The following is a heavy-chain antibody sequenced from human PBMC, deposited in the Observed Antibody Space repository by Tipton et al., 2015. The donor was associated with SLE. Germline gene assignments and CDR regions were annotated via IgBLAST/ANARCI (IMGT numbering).Heavy chain of an antibody. J-gene: IGHJ6*03. Sequence: GLVKPSQTLSLTCTVSGGSISSSNYYWGWIRQPPGKGLEWIGSIYYSGITNYNPSLQSRVTLSVDMSKNQFSLRLSSVTAADTGVYYCVKSVVVVSPRDYYYYMDVWGKGTTVTVSS. CDR3: VKSVVVVSPRDYYYYMDV. D-gene: IGHD2-15*01. CDR1: GGSISSSNYY. V-gene: IGHV4-39*07. CDR2: IYYSGIT.